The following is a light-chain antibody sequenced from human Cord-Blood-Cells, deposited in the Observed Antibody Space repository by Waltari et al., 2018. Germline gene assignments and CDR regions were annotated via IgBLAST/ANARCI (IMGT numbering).Light chain of an antibody. CDR3: SSYAGSNNLV. CDR2: EVS. CDR1: SRDVGGYNY. J-gene: IGLJ2*01. V-gene: IGLV2-8*01. Sequence: ALTHPPSPSGSPGQSVTISCTETSRDVGGYNYVSWYQQHPGKAPKLMIYEVSKRPSGVPDRFSGSKSGNTASLTVSGLQAEDEADYYCSSYAGSNNLVFGGGTKLTIL.